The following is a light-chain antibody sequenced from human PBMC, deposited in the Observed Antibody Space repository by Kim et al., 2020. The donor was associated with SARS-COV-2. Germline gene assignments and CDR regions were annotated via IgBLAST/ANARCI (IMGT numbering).Light chain of an antibody. V-gene: IGLV1-44*01. CDR3: AAWDDSLNGVG. J-gene: IGLJ2*01. CDR2: GYK. Sequence: QRVTIACSGSFANVGRNTVNWCGQLPGTGPKLLIFGYKRRPSGVPDRFSCSKSGTSASLAISGLQSEDEADYYCAAWDDSLNGVGFGGGAQLTVL. CDR1: FANVGRNT.